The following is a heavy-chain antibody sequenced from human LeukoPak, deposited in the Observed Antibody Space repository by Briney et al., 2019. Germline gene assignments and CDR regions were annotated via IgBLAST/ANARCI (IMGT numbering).Heavy chain of an antibody. CDR3: ARVVADTAMAKFFDY. D-gene: IGHD5-18*01. V-gene: IGHV4-38-2*02. Sequence: SETLSLTCTVSGYSISSGYYWSWIRQPPGKGLEWIGEINHSGSTNYNPSLKSRVTISVDTSKDQFSLKLSSVTAADTAVYYCARVVADTAMAKFFDYWGQGTLVTVSS. J-gene: IGHJ4*02. CDR2: INHSGST. CDR1: GYSISSGYY.